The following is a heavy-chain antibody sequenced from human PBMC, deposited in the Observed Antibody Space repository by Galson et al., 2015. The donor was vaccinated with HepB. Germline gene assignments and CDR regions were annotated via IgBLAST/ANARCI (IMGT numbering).Heavy chain of an antibody. CDR2: FDPEDGET. D-gene: IGHD6-13*01. Sequence: SVKVSCKVSGYTLTELSMHWVRQAPGKGLEWMGGFDPEDGETIYAQKFQGRVTMTEDTSTDTAYMELSSLRSEDTAVYYCATDFRGGYSSSPYAFDIWGQGTMVTVSS. CDR3: ATDFRGGYSSSPYAFDI. V-gene: IGHV1-24*01. J-gene: IGHJ3*02. CDR1: GYTLTELS.